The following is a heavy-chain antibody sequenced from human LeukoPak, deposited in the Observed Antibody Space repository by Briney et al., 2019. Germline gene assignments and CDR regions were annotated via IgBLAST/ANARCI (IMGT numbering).Heavy chain of an antibody. CDR1: GFTFSSYG. CDR2: IWYDGSNK. CDR3: GRGAYWLDP. J-gene: IGHJ5*02. Sequence: AGGSLRLSCAASGFTFSSYGMHWVRQAPGKGLEWVAVIWYDGSNKYYADSVKGRFTISRDNSKNTLYLQMNSLRAEDTAVYYCGRGAYWLDPWGQGTLVTVSS. V-gene: IGHV3-33*01.